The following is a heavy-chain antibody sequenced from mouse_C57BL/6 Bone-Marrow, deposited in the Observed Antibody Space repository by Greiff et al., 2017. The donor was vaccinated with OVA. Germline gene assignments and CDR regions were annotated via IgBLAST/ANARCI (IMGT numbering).Heavy chain of an antibody. CDR2: INPSSGYT. Sequence: QVQLQQSGAELARPGASVKMSCKASGYTFTSYTMHWVKQRPGQGLEWIGYINPSSGYTKYNQKFKDKATLTADKSSSTAYMQLSSLTSEDSAVYYCTIGGLGYCDYWGQGTTLTVSS. V-gene: IGHV1-4*01. CDR1: GYTFTSYT. CDR3: TIGGLGYCDY. D-gene: IGHD3-3*01. J-gene: IGHJ2*01.